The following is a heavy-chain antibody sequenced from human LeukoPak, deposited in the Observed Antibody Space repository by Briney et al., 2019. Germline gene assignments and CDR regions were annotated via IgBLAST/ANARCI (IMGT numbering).Heavy chain of an antibody. D-gene: IGHD6-13*01. CDR1: GGSISSSSYY. V-gene: IGHV4-39*01. J-gene: IGHJ4*02. CDR2: IYYSGST. CDR3: ARLVAAAVGWSSGNIGWFDY. Sequence: SETLSLTCTVSGGSISSSSYYWGWIRQPPGKGLEWIGSIYYSGSTYYNPSLKSRVTISVDTSKNQFSLKLSSVTAADTAVYYCARLVAAAVGWSSGNIGWFDYWGQGTLVTVSS.